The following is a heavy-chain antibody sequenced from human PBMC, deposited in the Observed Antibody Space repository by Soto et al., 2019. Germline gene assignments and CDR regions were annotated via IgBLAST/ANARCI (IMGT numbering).Heavy chain of an antibody. CDR3: AKGRYDFWSPYYVDS. Sequence: PGGSLRLSCVGTGLNFDDFAMHWVRQAPGKGLEWVSGITWNSRVLAYADSVNGRFTISRDNARNSLYLQMDSLRDEDTALYYCAKGRYDFWSPYYVDSWGQGTLVTVSS. D-gene: IGHD3-3*01. V-gene: IGHV3-9*01. CDR2: ITWNSRVL. CDR1: GLNFDDFA. J-gene: IGHJ4*02.